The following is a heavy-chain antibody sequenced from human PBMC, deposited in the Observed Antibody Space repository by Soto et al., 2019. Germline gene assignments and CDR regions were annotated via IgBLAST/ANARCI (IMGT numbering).Heavy chain of an antibody. D-gene: IGHD3-10*01. V-gene: IGHV4-31*03. CDR2: IYYSGST. J-gene: IGHJ4*02. CDR1: GGSISSGGYY. CDR3: ASNGSGSYYELY. Sequence: SETLSLTCTVSGGSISSGGYYWSWIRQHPGKGLEWIGYIYYSGSTYYNPSLKSRVTISVDTSKNQFSLKLSSVTAADTAVYYCASNGSGSYYELYWGQGTLVTVSS.